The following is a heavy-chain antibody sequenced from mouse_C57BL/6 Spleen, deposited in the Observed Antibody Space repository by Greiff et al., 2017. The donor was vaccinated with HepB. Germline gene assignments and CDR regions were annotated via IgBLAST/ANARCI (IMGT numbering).Heavy chain of an antibody. V-gene: IGHV5-9-1*02. CDR2: ISSGGDYI. D-gene: IGHD2-4*01. J-gene: IGHJ2*01. Sequence: EVQRVESGEGLVKPGGSLKLSCAASGFTFSSYAMSWVRQTPEKRLEWVAYISSGGDYIYYADTVKGRFTISRDNARNTLYLQMSSLKSEDTAMYYCTRDGAYYDYGPLFDYWGQGTTLTVSS. CDR3: TRDGAYYDYGPLFDY. CDR1: GFTFSSYA.